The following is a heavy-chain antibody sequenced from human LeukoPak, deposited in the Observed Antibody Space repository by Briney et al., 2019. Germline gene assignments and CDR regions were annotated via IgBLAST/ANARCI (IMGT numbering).Heavy chain of an antibody. Sequence: PGESLRLSCAASGFTFDDYAMHWVRQAPGKGLEWVSLISGDGGSTYYADSVKGRFTISRDNSKNTLYLQMNSLRAEDTAVYYCAKEGSIMITFGGVIAHWYFDLWGRGTLVTVSS. CDR1: GFTFDDYA. J-gene: IGHJ2*01. CDR3: AKEGSIMITFGGVIAHWYFDL. D-gene: IGHD3-16*02. CDR2: ISGDGGST. V-gene: IGHV3-43*02.